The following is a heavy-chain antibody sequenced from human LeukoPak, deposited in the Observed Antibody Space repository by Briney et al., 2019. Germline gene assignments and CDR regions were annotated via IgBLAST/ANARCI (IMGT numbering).Heavy chain of an antibody. CDR1: GFTFSSYG. CDR2: IWYDGSNR. V-gene: IGHV3-33*01. D-gene: IGHD4-17*01. CDR3: ARGATVTTEEDDAFDI. J-gene: IGHJ3*02. Sequence: GGSLRLSCAASGFTFSSYGMHWVRQAPGKGLEWVAVIWYDGSNRYYADSVKGRFTISRDNSKNTLYLQMNSLRAEDTAVYYCARGATVTTEEDDAFDIWGQGTMVTVSS.